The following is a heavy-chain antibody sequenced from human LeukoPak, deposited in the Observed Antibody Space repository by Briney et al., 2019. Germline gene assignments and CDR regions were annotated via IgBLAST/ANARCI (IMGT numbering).Heavy chain of an antibody. Sequence: QPGGSLRLSCAASGFTFSSYWMSWVRQAPGKGLEWVANIKQDGSEKYYVDSVKGRFTISRANAKNSLYLQMNSLRAEDTAVYYCARERGADYYDSSGYPDYWGQGTLVTVSS. V-gene: IGHV3-7*01. D-gene: IGHD3-22*01. CDR2: IKQDGSEK. J-gene: IGHJ4*02. CDR3: ARERGADYYDSSGYPDY. CDR1: GFTFSSYW.